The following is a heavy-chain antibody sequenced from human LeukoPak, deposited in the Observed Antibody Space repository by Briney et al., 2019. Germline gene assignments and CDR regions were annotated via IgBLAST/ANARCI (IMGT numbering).Heavy chain of an antibody. CDR1: GFTFSTYA. CDR2: VRGSGTDT. J-gene: IGHJ4*02. CDR3: ATLYTLGAYYLDY. Sequence: GGSLRLSCAASGFTFSTYAMSWVRQAPGKGLEWVSAVRGSGTDTYYADSVKGRFTISRDNSKNTLYLQMNSLRAEDTAIYYCATLYTLGAYYLDYWGQGNLVTVSS. V-gene: IGHV3-23*01. D-gene: IGHD2-8*01.